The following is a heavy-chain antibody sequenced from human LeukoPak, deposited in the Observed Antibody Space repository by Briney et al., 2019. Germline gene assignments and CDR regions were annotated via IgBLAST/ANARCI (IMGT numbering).Heavy chain of an antibody. CDR2: IYTSGST. CDR1: GGSISSHY. J-gene: IGHJ5*02. CDR3: ARHWGDYYNWFDP. V-gene: IGHV4-4*09. Sequence: SETLSLTCTVSGGSISSHYWSWIRQPPGKGLEWIGYIYTSGSTNYNPSLKSRVTISVDTSKNQFSLKLSSVTAADTAVYYCARHWGDYYNWFDPWGQGTLVTVSS. D-gene: IGHD3-16*01.